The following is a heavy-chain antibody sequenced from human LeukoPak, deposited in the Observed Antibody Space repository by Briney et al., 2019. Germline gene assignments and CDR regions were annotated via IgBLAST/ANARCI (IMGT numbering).Heavy chain of an antibody. CDR2: IYTSGST. J-gene: IGHJ3*02. V-gene: IGHV4-61*02. CDR1: GGSISSGSYY. D-gene: IGHD3-3*01. CDR3: AKDLYDFWSGYYKDDAFDI. Sequence: SETLSLTCTVSGGSISSGSYYWSWIRQPAGKGLEWIGRIYTSGSTNYNPSLKSRVTISVDTSKNQFSLKLSSVTAADTAVYYCAKDLYDFWSGYYKDDAFDIWGQGTMVTVSS.